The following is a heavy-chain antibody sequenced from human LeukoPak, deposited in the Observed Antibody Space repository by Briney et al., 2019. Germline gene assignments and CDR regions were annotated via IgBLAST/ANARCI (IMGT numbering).Heavy chain of an antibody. CDR1: GFTVSSDY. V-gene: IGHV3-53*05. CDR2: IYRGGST. Sequence: GGSLRLSCAASGFTVSSDYMSWVRQVPGKGLEWVSIIYRGGSTYYADSVKGRFTISRDNSKNTLYLQMNSLRAEDTAVYYCAKDHRTRIAAAGPILGLVGYWGQGTLVTVSS. D-gene: IGHD6-13*01. CDR3: AKDHRTRIAAAGPILGLVGY. J-gene: IGHJ4*02.